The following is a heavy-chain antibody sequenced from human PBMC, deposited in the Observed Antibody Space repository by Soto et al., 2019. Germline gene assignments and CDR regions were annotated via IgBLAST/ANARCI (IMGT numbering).Heavy chain of an antibody. D-gene: IGHD6-6*01. J-gene: IGHJ5*02. V-gene: IGHV4-59*12. CDR1: GGSISSYY. Sequence: SETLSLTCTVSGGSISSYYWSWIRQPPGKGLEWIGYIYYSGSTNYNPSLKSRVTMSVDTSKNQFSLKLSSVTAADTAVYYCARDPQYSRYNWFDPWGQGTLVTVSS. CDR2: IYYSGST. CDR3: ARDPQYSRYNWFDP.